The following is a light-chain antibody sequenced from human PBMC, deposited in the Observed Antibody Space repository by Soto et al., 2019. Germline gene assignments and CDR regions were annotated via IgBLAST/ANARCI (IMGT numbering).Light chain of an antibody. CDR1: QSVSSY. CDR3: QQRSNWPPWT. Sequence: EIVLTQSPATLSLSPGERATLSCRASQSVSSYLAWYQQKPGQAPWLLIYDASNRATGIPTRFSGSGSGTAFTLTISSLEPEDFAVYYCQQRSNWPPWTFGQGTKVEIK. CDR2: DAS. V-gene: IGKV3-11*01. J-gene: IGKJ1*01.